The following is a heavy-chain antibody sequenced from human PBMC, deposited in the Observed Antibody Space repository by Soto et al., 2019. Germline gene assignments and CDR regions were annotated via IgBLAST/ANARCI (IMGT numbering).Heavy chain of an antibody. CDR1: GYTFTSYY. CDR2: INPSGGST. Sequence: GASVKVSCKASGYTFTSYYMRWVRQAPGQGLEWMGIINPSGGSTSYAQKFQGRVTMTRDTSTSTVYMELSSLRSEDTAVYYCARGDFWSGYYPPYYYYYMDVWGKGTTVTVSS. CDR3: ARGDFWSGYYPPYYYYYMDV. D-gene: IGHD3-3*01. V-gene: IGHV1-46*03. J-gene: IGHJ6*03.